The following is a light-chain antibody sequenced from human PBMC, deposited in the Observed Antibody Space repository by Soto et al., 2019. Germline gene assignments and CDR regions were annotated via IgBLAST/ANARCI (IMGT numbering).Light chain of an antibody. Sequence: QSALTQPPSAPGSPGQSVTISCTGASSDVGAYAYVSWYQQHPGKAPKLMIYEVSKRPSGVPDRFSGSKSGNMASLTVSGLQAEDEAEYYCSSYAGSNNVVFGGGTKVTVL. CDR2: EVS. J-gene: IGLJ2*01. CDR1: SSDVGAYAY. V-gene: IGLV2-8*01. CDR3: SSYAGSNNVV.